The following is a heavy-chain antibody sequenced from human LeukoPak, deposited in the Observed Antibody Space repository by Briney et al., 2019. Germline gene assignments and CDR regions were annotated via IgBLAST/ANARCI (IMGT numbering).Heavy chain of an antibody. Sequence: GGSLRLSCAASGFSFSSYAMFWVRQAPGKGLEWVSAISGSGGSTYYADSVKGRFTISRDDSKNTLYLQMNSLRAEDTALYYCARGSTHYDVLTGYHYYFDYWGQGTLVTVSS. D-gene: IGHD3-9*01. CDR1: GFSFSSYA. V-gene: IGHV3-23*01. CDR2: ISGSGGST. CDR3: ARGSTHYDVLTGYHYYFDY. J-gene: IGHJ4*02.